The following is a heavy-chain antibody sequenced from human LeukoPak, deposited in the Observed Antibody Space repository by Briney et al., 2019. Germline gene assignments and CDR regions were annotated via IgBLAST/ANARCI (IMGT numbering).Heavy chain of an antibody. V-gene: IGHV1-69*04. Sequence: SVKVSCKASGGTFSSYAISWVRQAPGQGLEWMGRIIPILGIANYAQKFQGIVTSTADKSTSTAYMELSSLRSEDTAVYYCARDLWGTPDYWGQGTLVTVSS. J-gene: IGHJ4*02. CDR3: ARDLWGTPDY. D-gene: IGHD3-16*01. CDR1: GGTFSSYA. CDR2: IIPILGIA.